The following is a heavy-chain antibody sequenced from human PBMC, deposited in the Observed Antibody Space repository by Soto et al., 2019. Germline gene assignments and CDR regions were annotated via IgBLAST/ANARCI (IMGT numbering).Heavy chain of an antibody. CDR2: ISYDGSNK. CDR1: GFTFSSYA. J-gene: IGHJ4*02. D-gene: IGHD4-17*01. Sequence: QVQLVESGGGVVQPGRSLRLSCAASGFTFSSYAMHWVRQAPGKGLEWVAVISYDGSNKYYADSVKGRFTISRDNSKNPLYLQMTSLRAEDTAVYYCARVGPYSDYNDDFDYWGQGTLVTVSS. CDR3: ARVGPYSDYNDDFDY. V-gene: IGHV3-30-3*01.